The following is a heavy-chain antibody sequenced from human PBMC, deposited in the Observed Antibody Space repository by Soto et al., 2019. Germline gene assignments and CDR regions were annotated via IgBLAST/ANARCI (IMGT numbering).Heavy chain of an antibody. CDR3: ARQAMVRGVIRPLDY. Sequence: SETLSLTCTVSGGSISSSSYYWGWIRQPPGKGLEWIGSIYYSGSTYYNPSLKSRVTISVDTSKNQFSLKLSSVTAADTAVYYCARQAMVRGVIRPLDYWGQGTLVTVSS. V-gene: IGHV4-39*01. CDR2: IYYSGST. CDR1: GGSISSSSYY. J-gene: IGHJ4*02. D-gene: IGHD3-10*01.